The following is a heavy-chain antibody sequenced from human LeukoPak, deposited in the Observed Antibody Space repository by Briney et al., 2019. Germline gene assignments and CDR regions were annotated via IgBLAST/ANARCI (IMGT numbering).Heavy chain of an antibody. CDR2: ISSSSSYI. D-gene: IGHD3-10*01. V-gene: IGHV3-21*01. CDR1: GFTFSSYS. J-gene: IGHJ4*02. CDR3: ANENYYGPGSYPDY. Sequence: GGSLRLSCAASGFTFSSYSMNWVRQAPGKGLGWVSSISSSSSYIYYADSVKGRFTISRDNAKNSLYLQMNSLRAEDTAVYYCANENYYGPGSYPDYWGQGTLVTVSS.